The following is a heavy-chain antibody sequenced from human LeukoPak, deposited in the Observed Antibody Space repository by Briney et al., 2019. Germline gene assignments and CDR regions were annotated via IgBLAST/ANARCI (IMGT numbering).Heavy chain of an antibody. CDR1: DGFITNYY. CDR2: VHYSGTT. Sequence: PSQTLSLTCTVSDGFITNYYWSWVRQPPGKGLEFIGYVHYSGTTNYNPSLRSRVTISIDTSKKHFFLKLNSVTAADTAVYYCATGYGDFRVEGRYFYSWGQGTLVTVSS. CDR3: ATGYGDFRVEGRYFYS. V-gene: IGHV4-59*12. J-gene: IGHJ4*02. D-gene: IGHD4-17*01.